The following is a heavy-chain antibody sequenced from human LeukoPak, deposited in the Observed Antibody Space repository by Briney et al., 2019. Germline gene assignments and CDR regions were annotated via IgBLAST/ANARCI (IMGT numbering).Heavy chain of an antibody. CDR2: ISAYNGNT. CDR1: GYTFTSYG. J-gene: IGHJ5*02. CDR3: ARDFYYSGSSWFDCFDP. D-gene: IGHD1-26*01. Sequence: VASVKVSCKASGYTFTSYGISWVRQAPGQGLEWMGWISAYNGNTNYAQKLQDRVTMTTDTSTSTVYMELRSLRSDDTAVYYCARDFYYSGSSWFDCFDPWGQGTLVTVSS. V-gene: IGHV1-18*01.